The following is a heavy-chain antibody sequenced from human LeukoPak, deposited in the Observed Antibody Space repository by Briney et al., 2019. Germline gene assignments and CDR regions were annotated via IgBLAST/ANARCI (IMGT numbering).Heavy chain of an antibody. V-gene: IGHV3-7*03. CDR2: IKPDGTDT. CDR3: ARDYYDSSGCIDY. J-gene: IGHJ4*02. CDR1: GFSLSSYW. Sequence: PGGSLRLSCEASGFSLSSYWMSSVRLTPGKGLEWVANIKPDGTDTRQVDSVKGRFTISRDNAKNSLYLQMSGLRGEDTAVYYCARDYYDSSGCIDYWGQGTLVSVSS. D-gene: IGHD3-22*01.